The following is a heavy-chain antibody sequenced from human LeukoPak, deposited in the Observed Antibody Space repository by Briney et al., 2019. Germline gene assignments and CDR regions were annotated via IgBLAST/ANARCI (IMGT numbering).Heavy chain of an antibody. Sequence: GGSLRLSCAASRFTFSNYYMSWVRQAPGKGLEWVANIKQDGSEKYYVDSVKGRFTISRDNAKNSLYLQMNSLRAEDTAVYYCARDPYNGYYGDDYYYYMDVWGKGTTVTISS. CDR2: IKQDGSEK. CDR1: RFTFSNYY. V-gene: IGHV3-7*01. J-gene: IGHJ6*03. CDR3: ARDPYNGYYGDDYYYYMDV. D-gene: IGHD4-17*01.